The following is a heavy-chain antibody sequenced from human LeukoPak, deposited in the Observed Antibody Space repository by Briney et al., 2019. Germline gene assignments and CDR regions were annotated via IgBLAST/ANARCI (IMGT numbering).Heavy chain of an antibody. V-gene: IGHV1-2*02. CDR3: ARDLYLSSSWYSAPAVPDDC. Sequence: EASVKVSCKASGYTFTGYYMHWVRQAPGQGLERMGWINPNSGGTNYAQKFQGRVTMTRDTSISTAYMELSRLRSDDTAVYYCARDLYLSSSWYSAPAVPDDCWGQGTLVTVSS. CDR1: GYTFTGYY. CDR2: INPNSGGT. D-gene: IGHD6-13*01. J-gene: IGHJ4*02.